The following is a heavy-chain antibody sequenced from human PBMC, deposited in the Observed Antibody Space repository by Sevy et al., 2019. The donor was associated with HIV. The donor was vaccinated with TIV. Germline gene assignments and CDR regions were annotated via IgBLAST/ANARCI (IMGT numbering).Heavy chain of an antibody. J-gene: IGHJ4*02. D-gene: IGHD2-8*01. CDR1: GFTFSKYS. CDR2: FSFGCGKI. Sequence: GGSLILSCAASGFTFSKYSMSWIRQTPGKGLEWVSTFSFGCGKINYADSVKGRFTISRDDSRNTFYLQMNSLRAEDTAIYYCARAGCTNPPDYWGQGTVVPVSS. V-gene: IGHV3-23*01. CDR3: ARAGCTNPPDY.